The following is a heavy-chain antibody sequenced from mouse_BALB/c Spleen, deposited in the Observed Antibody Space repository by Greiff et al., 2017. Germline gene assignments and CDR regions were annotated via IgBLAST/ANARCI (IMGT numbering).Heavy chain of an antibody. CDR2: ISSGGSYT. J-gene: IGHJ2*01. Sequence: DVHLVESGGGLVKPGGSLKLSCAASGFTFSSYAMSWVRQTPEKRLEWVATISSGGSYTYYPDSVKGRFTISRDNAKNTLYLQMSSLRSEDTAMYYCARLYYRYDDYFDYWGQGTTLTVSS. D-gene: IGHD2-14*01. V-gene: IGHV5-9-3*01. CDR1: GFTFSSYA. CDR3: ARLYYRYDDYFDY.